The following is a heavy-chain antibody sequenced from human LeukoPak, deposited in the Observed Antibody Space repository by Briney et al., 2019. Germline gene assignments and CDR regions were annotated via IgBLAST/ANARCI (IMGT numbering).Heavy chain of an antibody. CDR2: IGGSGGST. J-gene: IGHJ4*02. V-gene: IGHV3-23*01. Sequence: GGSLRLSCAASGFTFSSYAMSWVRQAPGKGLEWVSAIGGSGGSTYYADSVKGRFTISRDNSKNTLYLQMNSLRAEDTAVYYCAKDLVEWDDFWSGSTSPFDYWGQGTLVTVSS. CDR1: GFTFSSYA. D-gene: IGHD3-3*01. CDR3: AKDLVEWDDFWSGSTSPFDY.